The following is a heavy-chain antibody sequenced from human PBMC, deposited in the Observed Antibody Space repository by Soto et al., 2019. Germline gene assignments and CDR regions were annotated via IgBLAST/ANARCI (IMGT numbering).Heavy chain of an antibody. CDR1: GFTFSSYW. Sequence: EVRLVESGGGLVQPGGSLRLSCAASGFTFSSYWMSWVRQAPGKGLEWVANIKQDGSEKYYVDSVKGRFTISRDNAKNSLYLQMNSLRAEDTAVYYCARADRITIFGVVITDYYGMDVWGQGTTVTVSS. CDR3: ARADRITIFGVVITDYYGMDV. V-gene: IGHV3-7*01. J-gene: IGHJ6*02. CDR2: IKQDGSEK. D-gene: IGHD3-3*01.